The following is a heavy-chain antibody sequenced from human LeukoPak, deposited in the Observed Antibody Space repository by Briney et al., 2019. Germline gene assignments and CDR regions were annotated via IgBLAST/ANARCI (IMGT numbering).Heavy chain of an antibody. J-gene: IGHJ6*03. CDR2: IRSKAYGGTT. V-gene: IGHV3-49*03. CDR1: GFTFGDYA. Sequence: QSGGSLRLSCTASGFTFGDYAMSWFRQAPGKGLEWVGFIRSKAYGGTTEYAASVKGRFTISRDDSKSIAYLQMNSLKTEDTAVYYCTGDTQVSGFDILTGYFHYYYMDVWGKGTTVTVSS. CDR3: TGDTQVSGFDILTGYFHYYYMDV. D-gene: IGHD3-9*01.